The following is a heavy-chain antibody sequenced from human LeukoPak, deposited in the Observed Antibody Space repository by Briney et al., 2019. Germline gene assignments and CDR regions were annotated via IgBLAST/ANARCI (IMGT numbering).Heavy chain of an antibody. CDR1: GGTFSSYA. D-gene: IGHD5-12*01. V-gene: IGHV1-69*05. CDR2: ITPIFGKA. Sequence: SVKVSCKASGGTFSSYAISWVRQAPGQGLEWMGGITPIFGKANYAQKFQGRVTITTDESTSTAYLEPSSLRSEDTAVYYCARGRGYDMYYYYYYMDVWGKGTTVTVSS. CDR3: ARGRGYDMYYYYYYMDV. J-gene: IGHJ6*03.